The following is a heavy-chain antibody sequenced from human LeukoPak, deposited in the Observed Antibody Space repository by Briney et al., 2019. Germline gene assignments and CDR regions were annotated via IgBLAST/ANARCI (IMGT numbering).Heavy chain of an antibody. CDR3: ARENSGWSYYYYYGMDV. Sequence: ASVKVSCKASGYTFTSYGISWVRQAPGQGLEWMGWISAYSGNTNYAQKLQGRVTMTTDTSTSTAYMELRSLRSDDTAVYYCARENSGWSYYYYYGMDVWGQGTTVTVSS. J-gene: IGHJ6*02. CDR1: GYTFTSYG. CDR2: ISAYSGNT. V-gene: IGHV1-18*01. D-gene: IGHD6-19*01.